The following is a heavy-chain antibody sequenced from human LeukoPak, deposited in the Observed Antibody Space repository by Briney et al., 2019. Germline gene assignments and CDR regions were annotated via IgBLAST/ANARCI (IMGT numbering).Heavy chain of an antibody. CDR3: ARGRDGYNYPLFDY. J-gene: IGHJ4*02. CDR2: IYSGGST. D-gene: IGHD5-24*01. Sequence: GGSLRLSCAASGFTFSSYAMSWVRQAPGKGLEWVSVIYSGGSTYYADSVKGRFTISRDNSKNTLYLQMNSLRAEDTAVYYCARGRDGYNYPLFDYWGQGTLVTVSS. V-gene: IGHV3-53*01. CDR1: GFTFSSYA.